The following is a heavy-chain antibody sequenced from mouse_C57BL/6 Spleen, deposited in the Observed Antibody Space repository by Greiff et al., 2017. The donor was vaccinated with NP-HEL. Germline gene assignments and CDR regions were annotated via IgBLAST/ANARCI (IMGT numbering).Heavy chain of an antibody. CDR2: IDPPDSET. D-gene: IGHD2-4*01. CDR3: ARSGYDSYFDY. J-gene: IGHJ2*01. V-gene: IGHV1-52*01. CDR1: GYTFTSYW. Sequence: QVQLQQPGAELVRPGSSVKLSCKASGYTFTSYWMHWVKQRPIQGLEWIGNIDPPDSETHYNQKFKDKATLTVDKSSSTAYMQLSSLTSEDSAVYYCARSGYDSYFDYWGQGTTLTVSS.